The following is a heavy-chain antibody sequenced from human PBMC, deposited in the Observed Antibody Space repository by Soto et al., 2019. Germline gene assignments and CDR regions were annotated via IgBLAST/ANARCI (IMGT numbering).Heavy chain of an antibody. V-gene: IGHV4-39*01. CDR3: ARLGXSGGSCYFGYYGMDV. CDR1: GGTISNISYY. J-gene: IGHJ6*02. D-gene: IGHD2-15*01. Sequence: VXLPLTWTVVGGTISNISYYWGRIRQPPGKXXEWIGSIYSSGSTYYNPSLKSRVTISVDTSKNQFSLKLSSVTAADTAVYYCARLGXSGGSCYFGYYGMDVWGQGTTVTVSS. CDR2: IYSSGST.